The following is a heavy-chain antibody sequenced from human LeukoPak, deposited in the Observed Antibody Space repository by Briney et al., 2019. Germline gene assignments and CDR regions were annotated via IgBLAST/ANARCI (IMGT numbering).Heavy chain of an antibody. CDR2: IYYSGST. D-gene: IGHD3-16*02. V-gene: IGHV4-39*07. J-gene: IGHJ4*02. Sequence: PSETLSLTCTVAGGSISSSSYYWGWIRQPPGKGMEWIGSIYYSGSTYYNPSLKSRVTISVDTSKNQFSLKLSSVTAADTAVYYCARVGIYVWGSYRSNFYYFDYWGQGTLVTVSS. CDR3: ARVGIYVWGSYRSNFYYFDY. CDR1: GGSISSSSYY.